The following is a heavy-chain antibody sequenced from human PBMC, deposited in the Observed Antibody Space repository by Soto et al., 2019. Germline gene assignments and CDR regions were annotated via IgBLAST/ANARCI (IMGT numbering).Heavy chain of an antibody. J-gene: IGHJ4*02. D-gene: IGHD2-8*01. CDR2: IHNSGIP. CDR1: GGSISSHDYY. V-gene: IGHV4-31*02. Sequence: PLETLSLTCTSSGGSISSHDYYWSWIRQHPAKGLEWIGYIHNSGIPYYSPSLRSRVTISVDTSQNQVSLELRSVTAADTAVYYCAGKPNALYYFDYWGQGILVTVSS. CDR3: AGKPNALYYFDY.